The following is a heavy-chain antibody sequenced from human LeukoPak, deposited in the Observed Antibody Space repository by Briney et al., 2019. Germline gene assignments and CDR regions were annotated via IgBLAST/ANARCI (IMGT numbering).Heavy chain of an antibody. CDR3: ARAWYSTGWPIDY. V-gene: IGHV3-11*06. J-gene: IGHJ4*02. CDR1: GFIFSDYY. D-gene: IGHD6-25*01. CDR2: ISTSSGYT. Sequence: GGSLRLSCAASGFIFSDYYMGWIRQAPGKGLEWVSYISTSSGYTNYADSVKGRFTISRDNAKSSLYLQMHSLRAEDTAVYYCARAWYSTGWPIDYWGQGTLVTVSS.